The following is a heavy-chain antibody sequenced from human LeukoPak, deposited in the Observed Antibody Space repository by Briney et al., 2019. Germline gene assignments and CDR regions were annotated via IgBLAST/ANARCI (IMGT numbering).Heavy chain of an antibody. CDR2: ISGSGGST. D-gene: IGHD1-1*01. J-gene: IGHJ6*02. CDR3: AKSTGYYYYYGMDV. Sequence: AGWSLRLSCAASGFTFSSYAMSWVRQAPGKGLEWVSAISGSGGSTYYADSVKGRFTISRDNSKNTLYLQMNSLRAEDTAVYYCAKSTGYYYYYGMDVWGQGTTVTVSS. V-gene: IGHV3-23*01. CDR1: GFTFSSYA.